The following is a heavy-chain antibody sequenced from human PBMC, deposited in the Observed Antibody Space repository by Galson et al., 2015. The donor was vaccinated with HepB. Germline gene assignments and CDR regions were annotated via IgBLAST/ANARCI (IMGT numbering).Heavy chain of an antibody. D-gene: IGHD6-19*01. CDR2: ITSGGGTT. V-gene: IGHV3-23*01. CDR3: ARVHIAVAYGAFDI. J-gene: IGHJ3*02. CDR1: GFTFSDSA. Sequence: SLRLSCAASGFTFSDSAMTWVRQAPGKGLEWVSAITSGGGTTFYPDSVKGRFTMSRDNSKNILFLEMNSLRAEDTAVYYCARVHIAVAYGAFDIWGQGTMVTVSS.